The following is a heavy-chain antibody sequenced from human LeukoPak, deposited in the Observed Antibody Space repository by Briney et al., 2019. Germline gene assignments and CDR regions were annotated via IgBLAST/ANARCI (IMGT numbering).Heavy chain of an antibody. V-gene: IGHV1-18*01. D-gene: IGHD2-8*01. CDR2: ITTYNGDK. CDR1: GYTLSECG. CDR3: ARDCSNGVCFPRDY. J-gene: IGHJ4*02. Sequence: ASVKVSCKASGYTLSECGITWVRRAPGQGLEWVGWITTYNGDKKYSQKFQGRVTMTTDTSTSTYYMELSSLRSDDTAVYYCARDCSNGVCFPRDYWGQGTLVTVAT.